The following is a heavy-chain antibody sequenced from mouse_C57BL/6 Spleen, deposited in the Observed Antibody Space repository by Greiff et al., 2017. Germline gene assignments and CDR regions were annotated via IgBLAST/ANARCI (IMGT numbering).Heavy chain of an antibody. Sequence: QVQLQQSGAELVKPGASVKISCKASGYAFSSYWMNWVKQRPGKGLEWIGLIYPGDGDTNYNGKFKGKATLTADKSSSTAYMQLSSLTSEDSAVFFCARRTIVTTRWYFDVWGTGTTVTVSS. J-gene: IGHJ1*03. CDR1: GYAFSSYW. D-gene: IGHD2-5*01. CDR3: ARRTIVTTRWYFDV. CDR2: IYPGDGDT. V-gene: IGHV1-80*01.